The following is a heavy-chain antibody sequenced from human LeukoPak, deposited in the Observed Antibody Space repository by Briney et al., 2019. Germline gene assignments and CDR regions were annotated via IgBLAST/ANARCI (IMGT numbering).Heavy chain of an antibody. V-gene: IGHV4-39*07. J-gene: IGHJ5*02. CDR2: IYYSGST. Sequence: SETLSLTCTVSGGSISSSSYYWGWIRQPPGKGLEWIGSIYYSGSTNYNPSLKSRVTISVDTSKNQFSLKLSSVTAADTAVYYCARDARVVPAATNWFDPWGQGTLVTVSS. CDR3: ARDARVVPAATNWFDP. D-gene: IGHD2-2*01. CDR1: GGSISSSSYY.